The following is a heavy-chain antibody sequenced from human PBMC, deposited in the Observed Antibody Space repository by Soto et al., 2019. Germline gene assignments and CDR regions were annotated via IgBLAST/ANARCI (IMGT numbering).Heavy chain of an antibody. D-gene: IGHD3-3*01. CDR2: IFSNDEK. CDR1: GFSLSNARMG. V-gene: IGHV2-26*01. Sequence: SGPTLVNPTETLTLTCTVSGFSLSNARMGVSWIRQPPGKALEWLAHIFSNDEKSYSTSLKSRLTISRDSPKSQVVLTMTNMDPVDTATYYCARIQTLDYKFWSGYYPQGFDSWGQGTLVTVSS. J-gene: IGHJ4*02. CDR3: ARIQTLDYKFWSGYYPQGFDS.